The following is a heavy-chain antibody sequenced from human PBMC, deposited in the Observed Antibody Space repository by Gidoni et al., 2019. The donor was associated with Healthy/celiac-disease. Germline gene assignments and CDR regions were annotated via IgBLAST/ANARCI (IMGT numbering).Heavy chain of an antibody. D-gene: IGHD3-22*01. J-gene: IGHJ4*02. CDR3: TTNLYYYDSSGYSFDY. Sequence: EVQLVESGGGLVQPGGSLRLSCAASGFTLSHSWRHWVRQAPGKGLEWVGRIKSKTDGGTTDYAAPVKGRFTISRDDSKNTLYLQMNSLKTEDTAVYYCTTNLYYYDSSGYSFDYWGQGTLVTVSS. V-gene: IGHV3-15*07. CDR2: IKSKTDGGTT. CDR1: GFTLSHSW.